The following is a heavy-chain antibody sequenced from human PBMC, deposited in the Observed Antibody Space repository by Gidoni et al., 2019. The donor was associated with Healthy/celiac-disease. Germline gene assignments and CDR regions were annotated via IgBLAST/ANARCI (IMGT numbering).Heavy chain of an antibody. J-gene: IGHJ4*02. Sequence: QVTLRESGPALVKPTQTLTLTCTFSGFSLTTSEMCVSWIRQPPGKALEWLARIDSDDYKYYSTSLKTRLTISKDTSKNQVVLTMTNMDPVDTATYYCARTIAAGDFDYWGQGALVTVSS. D-gene: IGHD6-13*01. V-gene: IGHV2-70*15. CDR2: IDSDDYK. CDR1: GFSLTTSEMC. CDR3: ARTIAAGDFDY.